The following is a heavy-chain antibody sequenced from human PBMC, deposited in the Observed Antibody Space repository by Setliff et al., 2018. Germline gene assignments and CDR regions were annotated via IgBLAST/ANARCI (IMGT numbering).Heavy chain of an antibody. CDR2: FIPILGAT. Sequence: SVKVSCKASGYSFTSYYIHWVRQAPGQGLQWLGRFIPILGATNYAQNFQGRVTITADESTSTGYMELRSLRSDDTAVYYCARELRSPYWHLDSWGQGTQVTVS. D-gene: IGHD3-16*01. CDR1: GYSFTSYY. V-gene: IGHV1-69*13. CDR3: ARELRSPYWHLDS. J-gene: IGHJ5*01.